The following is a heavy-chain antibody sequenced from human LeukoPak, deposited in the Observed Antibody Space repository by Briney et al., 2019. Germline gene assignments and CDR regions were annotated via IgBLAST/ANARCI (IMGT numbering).Heavy chain of an antibody. Sequence: NLGRPLNTSCMASGSSFTSYWIGWVGQLPGKDLEWLGIIYPDDSHTRYSPSFQGQVAISADKSIRTASLQWSSLNAADTAMYYCARLKAQSGHCFDYWGQGTLVTVSS. CDR1: GSSFTSYW. V-gene: IGHV5-51*01. CDR3: ARLKAQSGHCFDY. D-gene: IGHD3-3*01. J-gene: IGHJ4*02. CDR2: IYPDDSHT.